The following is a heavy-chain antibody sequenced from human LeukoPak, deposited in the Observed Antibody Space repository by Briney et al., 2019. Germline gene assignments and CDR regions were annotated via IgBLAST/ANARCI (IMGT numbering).Heavy chain of an antibody. D-gene: IGHD2-2*01. J-gene: IGHJ4*02. CDR3: ARDPLYCSSTSCYDY. CDR2: ISGSGSTI. V-gene: IGHV3-11*04. Sequence: GGSLRLSCAASGFTFSDYYMSWIRQAAGKGLEWVSYISGSGSTIYYADSVKGRFTISRDNANNSLYLQMNSLRAEDTAVYYCARDPLYCSSTSCYDYWGQGTLVTVSP. CDR1: GFTFSDYY.